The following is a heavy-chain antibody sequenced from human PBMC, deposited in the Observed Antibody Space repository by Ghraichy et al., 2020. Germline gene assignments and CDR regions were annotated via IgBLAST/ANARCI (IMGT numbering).Heavy chain of an antibody. V-gene: IGHV3-48*02. D-gene: IGHD2-2*01. CDR3: ARDGGDCSSTGCYADFDY. CDR1: GFTFSTYS. Sequence: GGSLRLSCAASGFTFSTYSMNWVRQAPGKGLEWISYISSSSSTIYYADSVKGRFTISRENAKNSLYLQMNSLRDEDPAVYYCARDGGDCSSTGCYADFDYWGQGILVTVSS. J-gene: IGHJ4*02. CDR2: ISSSSSTI.